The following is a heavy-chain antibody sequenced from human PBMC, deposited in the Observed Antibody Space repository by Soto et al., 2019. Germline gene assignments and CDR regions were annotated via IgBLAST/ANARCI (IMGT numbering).Heavy chain of an antibody. Sequence: QVQLVQSGAEVKKPGASVKVSCKASGYTFTSYAIHWVRQAPGQGLEWMGWINAGNGDTKYSQEFQGRVTISRDTAESTAYMELSGLTSEDTSVYYCASGRRRGQWLVWPMDYWCQGTLVTVSS. CDR2: INAGNGDT. CDR3: ASGRRRGQWLVWPMDY. V-gene: IGHV1-3*01. J-gene: IGHJ4*02. CDR1: GYTFTSYA. D-gene: IGHD6-19*01.